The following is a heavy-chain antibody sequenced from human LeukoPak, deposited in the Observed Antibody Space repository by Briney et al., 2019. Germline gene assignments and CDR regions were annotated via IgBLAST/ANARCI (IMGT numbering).Heavy chain of an antibody. CDR3: AGNLVPSEQLVHLIDY. CDR2: ISSSSSYV. D-gene: IGHD6-6*01. Sequence: PGGSLRLSCAASGLTFSSYSMNWVRQAPGKGLEWVSSISSSSSYVYYADSLNGRFTISRDNDKNSMYLQMNSLRAEDTAVYYCAGNLVPSEQLVHLIDYWGQGTLVTVSS. CDR1: GLTFSSYS. V-gene: IGHV3-21*01. J-gene: IGHJ4*02.